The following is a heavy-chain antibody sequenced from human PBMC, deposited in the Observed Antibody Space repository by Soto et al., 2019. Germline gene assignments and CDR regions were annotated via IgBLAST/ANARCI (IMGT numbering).Heavy chain of an antibody. D-gene: IGHD3-9*01. Sequence: PLSLTCTVSGGSISSGGYYWSWIRQHPGKGLEWIGYIYYSGSTYYNPSLKSRVTISVDTSKNQFSLKLSSVTAADTAVYYCARAPVLRYFDWSPIDYWGQGQWSPSPQ. V-gene: IGHV4-31*03. CDR1: GGSISSGGYY. CDR3: ARAPVLRYFDWSPIDY. J-gene: IGHJ4*02. CDR2: IYYSGST.